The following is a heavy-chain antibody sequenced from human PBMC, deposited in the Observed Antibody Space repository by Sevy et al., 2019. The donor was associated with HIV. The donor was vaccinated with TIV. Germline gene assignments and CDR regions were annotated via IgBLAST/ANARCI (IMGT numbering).Heavy chain of an antibody. CDR2: ISANNGNT. CDR3: AAFLLGANNWYFDL. Sequence: ASVKVSCKASAYTFNNYGVSWVRQAPGQGLEGMGLISANNGNTNYAQRLQGRIAMTTNTSTGTAYMDLRSLRSDDTAIYYCAAFLLGANNWYFDLWGRGTLVTVSS. J-gene: IGHJ2*01. CDR1: AYTFNNYG. V-gene: IGHV1-18*01. D-gene: IGHD3-9*01.